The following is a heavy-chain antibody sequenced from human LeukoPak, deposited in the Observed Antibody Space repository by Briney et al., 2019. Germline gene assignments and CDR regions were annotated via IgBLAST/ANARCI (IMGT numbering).Heavy chain of an antibody. CDR1: GGSISSYY. CDR3: ARYSSSSVVGWFDP. V-gene: IGHV4-59*01. D-gene: IGHD6-6*01. CDR2: IYYSGST. J-gene: IGHJ5*02. Sequence: SETLSLTCTVSGGSISSYYWSWIRQPPGKGLEWFGYIYYSGSTNYNPSLKSRVTISVDTSKNQFSLKLSSVTAADTAVYYCARYSSSSVVGWFDPWGQGTLVTVSS.